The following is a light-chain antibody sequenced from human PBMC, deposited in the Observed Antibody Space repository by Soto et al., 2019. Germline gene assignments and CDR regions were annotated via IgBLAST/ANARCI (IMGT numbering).Light chain of an antibody. Sequence: QAVVTQPASVSGSPGQSITISCTGTSSDVGGYNYVSWYQQHPGKAPKLMIYDVSNRPSGVSNRFSGSKSCNTASLTISGLQAEDEADYYCSSYTSSSTSVVFGGGTKLTVL. CDR1: SSDVGGYNY. CDR3: SSYTSSSTSVV. CDR2: DVS. V-gene: IGLV2-14*01. J-gene: IGLJ2*01.